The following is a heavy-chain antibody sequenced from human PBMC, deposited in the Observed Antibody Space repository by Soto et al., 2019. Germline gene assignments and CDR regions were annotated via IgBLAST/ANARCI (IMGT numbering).Heavy chain of an antibody. CDR3: ARLPYCGGDCHTAYFDY. D-gene: IGHD2-21*02. J-gene: IGHJ4*02. V-gene: IGHV4-38-2*01. Sequence: SETLSLTCAVSGYSISSGYYWGWIRQPPGEGLEWIGSIYYSGSTYYNPSLKSRVTISVDTSKNQFSLKLSSVTAADTAVYYCARLPYCGGDCHTAYFDYWGQGTLVTVSS. CDR1: GYSISSGYY. CDR2: IYYSGST.